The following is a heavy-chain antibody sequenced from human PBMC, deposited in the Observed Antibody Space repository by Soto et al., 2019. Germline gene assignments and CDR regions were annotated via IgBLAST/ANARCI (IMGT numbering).Heavy chain of an antibody. CDR2: SRSKGNSYAT. J-gene: IGHJ3*02. CDR1: GFTFSGSA. CDR3: TRLRSDAFDI. Sequence: EVQLVESGGGLVQPGGSLKLSCAASGFTFSGSAMHWVRQASGKGLEWVGRSRSKGNSYATAYAASVKGRFTISRDDSKNTAYLQMNSLKTEDTAVYYCTRLRSDAFDIWGQGTMVTVSS. V-gene: IGHV3-73*02.